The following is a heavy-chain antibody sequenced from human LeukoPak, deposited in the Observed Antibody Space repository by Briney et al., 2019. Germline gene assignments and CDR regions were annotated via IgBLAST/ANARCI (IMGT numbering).Heavy chain of an antibody. Sequence: PSETLSLTCAVYSGSFSGHYWSWIRQSPVKGLEWIGEINHSGSTNYNPSLKSRVTISIDTSKKQFSLKLRSVTAADTAVYYCARGLDILTEGAFDIWGQGTMVTVSS. D-gene: IGHD3-9*01. CDR2: INHSGST. CDR1: SGSFSGHY. CDR3: ARGLDILTEGAFDI. V-gene: IGHV4-34*01. J-gene: IGHJ3*02.